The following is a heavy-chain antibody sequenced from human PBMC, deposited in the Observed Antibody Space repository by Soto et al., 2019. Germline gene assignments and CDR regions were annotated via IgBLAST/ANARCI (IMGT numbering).Heavy chain of an antibody. Sequence: QITLKESGPTLVKPTQTLTLTCTFSGFSLSTSGVGVGWIRQPPGKALEWLALIYWDHDKRYSPSLKSRLTITKDTSKNQVVLTMTNMDPVDTATYYCAHNIAAAGKSAEFDSWGQGTLVTVSS. CDR2: IYWDHDK. CDR1: GFSLSTSGVG. CDR3: AHNIAAAGKSAEFDS. V-gene: IGHV2-5*02. D-gene: IGHD6-13*01. J-gene: IGHJ4*02.